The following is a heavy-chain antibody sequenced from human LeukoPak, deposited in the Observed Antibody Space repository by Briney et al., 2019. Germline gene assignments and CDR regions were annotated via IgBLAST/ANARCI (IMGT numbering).Heavy chain of an antibody. J-gene: IGHJ4*02. CDR1: GYTFTNYG. Sequence: ASVKVSCKASGYTFTNYGITWVRQAPGQGLEWMGWISAYNGDTNYAVNLQGRVTVTTDTSTNTAYMELRSLRSDDTAVYYCARDRGYYGGNSYFDHWGQGNLVTVPS. CDR3: ARDRGYYGGNSYFDH. D-gene: IGHD4-23*01. CDR2: ISAYNGDT. V-gene: IGHV1-18*01.